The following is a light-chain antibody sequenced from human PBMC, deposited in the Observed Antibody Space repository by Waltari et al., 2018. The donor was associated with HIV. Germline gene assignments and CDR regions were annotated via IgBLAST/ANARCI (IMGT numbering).Light chain of an antibody. CDR3: SSYAGSNNFVV. Sequence: QSALTQPPSASGSPGQSVTISCTGTSSDVGGYNYVSWYQQHPGKAPKLMIYEVSKLPSGVPDGCSGSKSGNTASLTVSGLQAEDEADYYCSSYAGSNNFVVFGGGTKLTVL. V-gene: IGLV2-8*01. CDR2: EVS. J-gene: IGLJ2*01. CDR1: SSDVGGYNY.